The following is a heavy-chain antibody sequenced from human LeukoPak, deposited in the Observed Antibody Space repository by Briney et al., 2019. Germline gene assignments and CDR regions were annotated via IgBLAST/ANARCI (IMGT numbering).Heavy chain of an antibody. CDR1: GGTFSSYA. J-gene: IGHJ3*02. CDR3: ARAATSGYSIQSDAFDI. Sequence: GASVTVSFKSSGGTFSSYAISWVRQAPGQGLEWMGGIIPIFGTANYAQKFQGRVTITADESTSTAYMELSSLRSEDTAVYYCARAATSGYSIQSDAFDIWGQGTMVTVSS. D-gene: IGHD6-13*01. V-gene: IGHV1-69*01. CDR2: IIPIFGTA.